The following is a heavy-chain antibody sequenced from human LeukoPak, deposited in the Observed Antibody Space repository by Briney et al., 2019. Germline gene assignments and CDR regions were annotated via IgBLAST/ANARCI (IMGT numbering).Heavy chain of an antibody. V-gene: IGHV4-59*08. J-gene: IGHJ4*02. D-gene: IGHD2/OR15-2a*01. CDR1: GGSISSYY. Sequence: SETLFLTCTVSGGSISSYYGSWIRQPPGKGLEWIAYISDIGSINYNPSLKSRVTISLDSSKNQFSLKLSSVTAADTAVYYCAGHHPRNTVDFWGQGTLVTVSS. CDR3: AGHHPRNTVDF. CDR2: ISDIGSI.